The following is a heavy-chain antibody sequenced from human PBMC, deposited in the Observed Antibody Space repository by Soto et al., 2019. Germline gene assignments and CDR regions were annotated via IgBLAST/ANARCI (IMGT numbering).Heavy chain of an antibody. CDR3: ARGRGSNRYCSGGSCYSDGMDF. CDR1: ELAFSRVG. Sequence: AWRSMIECTASCELAFSRVGVDLVRQAHGKGLEWVAVIWYDGSNKYYADSVKGRFTISRDNSKNTLYLQMNSLRAEDTAVYYCARGRGSNRYCSGGSCYSDGMDFWGQGTSVTVSP. J-gene: IGHJ6*01. CDR2: IWYDGSNK. D-gene: IGHD2-15*01. V-gene: IGHV3-33*07.